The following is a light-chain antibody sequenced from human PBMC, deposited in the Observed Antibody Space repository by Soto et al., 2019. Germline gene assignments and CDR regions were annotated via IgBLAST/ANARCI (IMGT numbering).Light chain of an antibody. CDR3: QQSYSTPFVT. J-gene: IGKJ5*01. CDR2: AAS. CDR1: QSISSY. Sequence: DIQMTQSPSSLSASVGDRVTITCRASQSISSYLNWYQQKPGKAPKLLIYAASSLQSGVPSRFSGSRSGTDFTLTTSSLQPEDFATYYCQQSYSTPFVTFGQGTRLEIK. V-gene: IGKV1-39*01.